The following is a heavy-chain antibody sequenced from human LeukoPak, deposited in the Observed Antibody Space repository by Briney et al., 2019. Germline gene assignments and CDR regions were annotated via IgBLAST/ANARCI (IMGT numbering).Heavy chain of an antibody. Sequence: PGGSLRLSCVASGFIFISYTMNWVRQAPGKGLEWVSAISGSSDLIHYADSLKGRFTISRDNAKNSLYLQMNSLTAEDTAVYYCARDFFDSSGHYYDAYWGQGTLVTVSS. V-gene: IGHV3-21*01. D-gene: IGHD6-19*01. CDR3: ARDFFDSSGHYYDAY. J-gene: IGHJ4*02. CDR1: GFIFISYT. CDR2: ISGSSDLI.